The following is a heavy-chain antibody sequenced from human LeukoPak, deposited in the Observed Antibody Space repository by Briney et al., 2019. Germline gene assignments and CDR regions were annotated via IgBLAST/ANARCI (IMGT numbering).Heavy chain of an antibody. CDR2: IYDSGRT. J-gene: IGHJ4*02. CDR3: ARGLYYDFWSGVKWHPAYYFDY. D-gene: IGHD3-3*01. Sequence: SETLSLTCAVSGGSFSSYYWTWMRQPPGRGLEWIGYIYDSGRTIYTPSLKSRVTISLDTSKNQFSLKLSSVTAADTAVYYCARGLYYDFWSGVKWHPAYYFDYWGRGAPVTVSS. CDR1: GGSFSSYY. V-gene: IGHV4-59*01.